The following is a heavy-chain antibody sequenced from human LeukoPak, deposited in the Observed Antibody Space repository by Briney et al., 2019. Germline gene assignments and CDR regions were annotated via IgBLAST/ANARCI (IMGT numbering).Heavy chain of an antibody. CDR2: INPNSGGT. CDR3: ARGPVGFNWNTEGSF. CDR1: GYTFTGYY. V-gene: IGHV1-2*02. D-gene: IGHD1/OR15-1a*01. J-gene: IGHJ4*02. Sequence: ASVKVSCKASGYTFTGYYMHWVRQAPGQGLEWMGWINPNSGGTKYAQKFKGRVTMTRDTSISTAYMELSRLRSDDTAVYYCARGPVGFNWNTEGSFWGQGTLVTVSS.